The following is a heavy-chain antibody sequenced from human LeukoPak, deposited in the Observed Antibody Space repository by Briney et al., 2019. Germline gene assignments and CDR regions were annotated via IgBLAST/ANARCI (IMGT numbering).Heavy chain of an antibody. CDR1: GYTFTGYY. CDR3: ARDRVGSGWPRPFYFEF. V-gene: IGHV1-2*02. CDR2: NSPNTGAT. Sequence: ASVKVSCKPSGYTFTGYYIHWVRQAPGQRLEWLGWNSPNTGATMFAHKFQDRVSMTRDTSIDTAYLELTSLTADDTALYYCARDRVGSGWPRPFYFEFWGQGTLVTVSS. J-gene: IGHJ4*02. D-gene: IGHD6-19*01.